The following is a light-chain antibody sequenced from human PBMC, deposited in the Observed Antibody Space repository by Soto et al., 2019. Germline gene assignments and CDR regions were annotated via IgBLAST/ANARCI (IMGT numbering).Light chain of an antibody. Sequence: DIQMTQSPSTLSSSVGDRATITCRASQSISSRLAWCQQKPGKAPKLLIYDASSLASGVPSRFSGSGSGTEFTLTISSLQPDDFATYYCQQYNSYSWTFGQGTKVEIK. J-gene: IGKJ1*01. V-gene: IGKV1-5*01. CDR1: QSISSR. CDR3: QQYNSYSWT. CDR2: DAS.